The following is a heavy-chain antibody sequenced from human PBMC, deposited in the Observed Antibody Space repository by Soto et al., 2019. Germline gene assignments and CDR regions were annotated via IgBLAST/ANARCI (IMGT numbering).Heavy chain of an antibody. CDR2: IHSDGTT. J-gene: IGHJ4*02. CDR1: GFTVNTSY. Sequence: GGSLRLSCAASGFTVNTSYLSWVRQAPGKGLQWVSIIHSDGTTFYEDSVKGRFTIYRDTSENTLHLQMNSLTVDDTAVYYCARAATMTMIFTHWGQGTLVTVSS. V-gene: IGHV3-66*01. CDR3: ARAATMTMIFTH. D-gene: IGHD4-17*01.